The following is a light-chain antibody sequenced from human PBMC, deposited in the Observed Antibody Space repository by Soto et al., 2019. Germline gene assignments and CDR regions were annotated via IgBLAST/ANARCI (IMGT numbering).Light chain of an antibody. CDR3: QQYDSWPRT. CDR1: QSISNK. CDR2: LAS. V-gene: IGKV3-15*01. J-gene: IGKJ1*01. Sequence: EIVMTQFPATLSVSPGERATLSCRASQSISNKLAWYQQKPGQAPRFLMYLASSRATGFPARFSGSGSGTEFTLTISSLQSEGFAVYYCQQYDSWPRTFGQGTKVDIK.